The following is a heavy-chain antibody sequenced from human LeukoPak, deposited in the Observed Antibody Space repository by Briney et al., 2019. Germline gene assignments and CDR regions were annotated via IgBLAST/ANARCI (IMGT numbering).Heavy chain of an antibody. CDR1: GGSISSGDYY. CDR3: ARDIWNYYFDS. D-gene: IGHD1-7*01. J-gene: IGHJ4*02. CDR2: ISYTGST. V-gene: IGHV4-31*03. Sequence: SETLSLTCTVSGGSISSGDYYWSWIRQHPGKGLEWIGYISYTGSTHYNPSLKSRVTMSVDVSKNQFSLKLSSVTAADTAVYYCARDIWNYYFDSWCQGTLVTVSS.